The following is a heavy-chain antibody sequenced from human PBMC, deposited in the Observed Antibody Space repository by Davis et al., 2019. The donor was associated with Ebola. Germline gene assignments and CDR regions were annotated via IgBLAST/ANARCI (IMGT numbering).Heavy chain of an antibody. J-gene: IGHJ4*02. Sequence: GESLKISCAASGFTFSSYWMSWVRQAPGKGLEWVSSISGSGGNTYYTDSVKGRFIISRDNSKNTLYLQMNSLRAEDTAVYYCARDRSGYFDYWGQGTLVTVSS. CDR1: GFTFSSYW. D-gene: IGHD3-16*02. CDR3: ARDRSGYFDY. V-gene: IGHV3-23*01. CDR2: ISGSGGNT.